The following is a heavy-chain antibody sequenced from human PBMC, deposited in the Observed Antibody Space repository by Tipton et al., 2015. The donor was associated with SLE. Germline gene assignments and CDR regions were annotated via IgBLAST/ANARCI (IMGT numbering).Heavy chain of an antibody. D-gene: IGHD6-6*01. CDR3: ARALAARNAFDI. Sequence: QLVQSGAEVKKPGASVKVSCMASGYTFASYYLNWVRQAPGQGLEWMGIINPSGGSTSYAQTFQGRVTMTRDTSTSTVYMELSSLRSEDTAVYYCARALAARNAFDIWGRGTMVTVSS. CDR1: GYTFASYY. CDR2: INPSGGST. V-gene: IGHV1-46*01. J-gene: IGHJ3*02.